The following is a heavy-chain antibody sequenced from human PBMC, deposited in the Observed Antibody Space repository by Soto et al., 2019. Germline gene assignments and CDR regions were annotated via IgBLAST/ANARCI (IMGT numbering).Heavy chain of an antibody. CDR1: GGIFSNYG. V-gene: IGHV1-69*12. CDR3: KRDVGTPCGNWHYGMDA. Sequence: QDQLVQSETEVKKPGSSVKVSCKASGGIFSNYGISWVRQAPGQGLEWMGGTIPMYAIRDYAQKFKGRLKITGDESTGTAYIELSIRRSEESAVYYCKRDVGTPCGNWHYGMDAWGKGTTVTVPS. D-gene: IGHD1-1*01. J-gene: IGHJ6*04. CDR2: TIPMYAIR.